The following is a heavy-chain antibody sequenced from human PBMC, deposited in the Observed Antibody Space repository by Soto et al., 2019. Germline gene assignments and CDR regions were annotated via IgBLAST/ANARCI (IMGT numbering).Heavy chain of an antibody. CDR3: ARGLLGATTTLYYYSMAV. CDR2: IYYSGST. D-gene: IGHD5-12*01. V-gene: IGHV4-59*01. J-gene: IGHJ6*03. Sequence: SETLSLTCTVSGGSISSYYWSWIRQPPGKGLEWIGYIYYSGSTNYNPSLKSRVTISVDTSKNQFSLKLSSVTAADTAVYYCARGLLGATTTLYYYSMAVWGKGTTVTVSS. CDR1: GGSISSYY.